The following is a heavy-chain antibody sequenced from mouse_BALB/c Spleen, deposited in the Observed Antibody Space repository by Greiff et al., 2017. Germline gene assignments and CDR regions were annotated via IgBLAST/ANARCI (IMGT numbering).Heavy chain of an antibody. CDR2: ISSGGSYT. V-gene: IGHV5-6*01. Sequence: EVQRVESGADLVKPGGSLKLSCAASGFTFSSYGMSWVRQTPDKRLEWVATISSGGSYTYYPDSVKGRITIARDNAKNTLYLQMSSLKSEDTAMYYCTRSDGYYRYFDVWGAGTTVTVSS. J-gene: IGHJ1*01. CDR1: GFTFSSYG. CDR3: TRSDGYYRYFDV. D-gene: IGHD2-3*01.